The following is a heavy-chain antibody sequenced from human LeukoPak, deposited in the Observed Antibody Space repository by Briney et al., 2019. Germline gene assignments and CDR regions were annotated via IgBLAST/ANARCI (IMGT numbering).Heavy chain of an antibody. CDR1: GFTFSSYT. D-gene: IGHD6-19*01. Sequence: GGSLRLSCVASGFTFSSYTMHWVRQAPGRGLEWVAFISYDRNNIYYADSVKGRFTISRDNSKNTLYLQMNSLRAHDTAVYYCARETFSGWYDYWGQGTLVTVSS. CDR2: ISYDRNNI. J-gene: IGHJ4*02. CDR3: ARETFSGWYDY. V-gene: IGHV3-30-3*01.